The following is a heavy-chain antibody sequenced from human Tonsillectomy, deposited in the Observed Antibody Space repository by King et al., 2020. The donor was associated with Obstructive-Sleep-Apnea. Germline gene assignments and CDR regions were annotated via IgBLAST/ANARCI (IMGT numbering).Heavy chain of an antibody. V-gene: IGHV3-23*04. CDR2: ISGSGGST. CDR1: GFTFSNYA. J-gene: IGHJ4*02. Sequence: VQLVQSGGRLVQPGGSPRLSCAASGFTFSNYAMSWVRQAPGKGLEWVSAISGSGGSTYYADSVKDRFTISRDNSKNTLSLQMNNVRAEDTALYYCAKVSYYDFWSGYPCSFDYWGQGTLVTVSS. D-gene: IGHD3-3*01. CDR3: AKVSYYDFWSGYPCSFDY.